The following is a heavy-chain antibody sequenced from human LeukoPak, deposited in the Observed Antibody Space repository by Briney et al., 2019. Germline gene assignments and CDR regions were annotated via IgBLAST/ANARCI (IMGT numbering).Heavy chain of an antibody. CDR3: ARGVWFGDSMTGMDV. CDR2: ANSRGTT. V-gene: IGHV4-34*01. J-gene: IGHJ6*02. CDR1: GGSLSGYY. Sequence: SETLSLTCAVYGGSLSGYYWSWIRQPPGRGLEWIGEANSRGTTNYNPSLKSRITISVDTSRNQFSLSLGSLTAADTAVYYCARGVWFGDSMTGMDVWGQGTTVTVSS. D-gene: IGHD3-10*01.